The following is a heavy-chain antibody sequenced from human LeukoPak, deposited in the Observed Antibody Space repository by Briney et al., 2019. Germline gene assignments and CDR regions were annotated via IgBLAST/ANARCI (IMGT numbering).Heavy chain of an antibody. CDR2: INPNSGGT. V-gene: IGHV1-2*02. CDR3: ARAGYSGYDWVDY. CDR1: GGTFSSYA. J-gene: IGHJ4*02. D-gene: IGHD5-12*01. Sequence: ASVKVSCKASGGTFSSYAISWVRQAPGQGLEWMGWINPNSGGTNYAQKFQGRVTMTRDTSISTAYMELSRLRSDDTAVYYCARAGYSGYDWVDYWGQGTLVTVSS.